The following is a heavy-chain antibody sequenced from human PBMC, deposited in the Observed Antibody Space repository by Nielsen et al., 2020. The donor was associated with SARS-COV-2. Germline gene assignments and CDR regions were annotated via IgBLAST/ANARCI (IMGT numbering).Heavy chain of an antibody. Sequence: GESLKISCAASGFTFSTYGMHWVRQAPGKGLEWVALISYDRSDKYYADSVKGRFTISRDNAKNSLYLQMNSLRAEDTAVYYCVRDSSVVIWSGYPVDWGQGTLVTVSS. J-gene: IGHJ4*02. V-gene: IGHV3-30*03. CDR2: ISYDRSDK. CDR3: VRDSSVVIWSGYPVD. D-gene: IGHD3-3*01. CDR1: GFTFSTYG.